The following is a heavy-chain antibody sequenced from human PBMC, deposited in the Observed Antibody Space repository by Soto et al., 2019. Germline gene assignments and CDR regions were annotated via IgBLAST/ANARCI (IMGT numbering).Heavy chain of an antibody. V-gene: IGHV3-64D*06. D-gene: IGHD2-2*01. Sequence: GGTLRLSWSASGFTFSSYAMHWVRQAPGKGLEYVSAISSNGGSTYYADSGKGRFTISRDNSKNTLYLQISSLRAEDTPLYSFFIDRHCTTTSCKGWFVPWGHATLVPVSS. CDR3: FIDRHCTTTSCKGWFVP. CDR2: ISSNGGST. CDR1: GFTFSSYA. J-gene: IGHJ5*02.